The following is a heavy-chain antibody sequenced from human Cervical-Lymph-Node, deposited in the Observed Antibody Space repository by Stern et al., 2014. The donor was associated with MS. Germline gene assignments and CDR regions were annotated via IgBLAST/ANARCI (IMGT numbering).Heavy chain of an antibody. CDR2: IYYSGST. CDR1: GGSISSYY. CDR3: ARYYYYGMDV. Sequence: QLQLQESGPGLVKPSETLSLTYTVSGGSISSYYWSWIRQPPGKGLEWIGYIYYSGSTNYNPSLKSRVTISVDTSKNQFSLKLSSVTAADTAVYYCARYYYYGMDVWGQGTTVTVSS. V-gene: IGHV4-59*01. J-gene: IGHJ6*02.